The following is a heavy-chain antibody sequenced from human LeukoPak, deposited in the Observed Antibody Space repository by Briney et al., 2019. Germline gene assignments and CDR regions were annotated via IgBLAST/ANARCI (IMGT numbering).Heavy chain of an antibody. CDR2: INHSGST. CDR3: ARGRGRLS. Sequence: SETLSLTCTVSGGSISSYYWSWIRQPPGKGLEWIGEINHSGSTNYNPSLKSRVTISVDTSKNQFSLKLSSVTAADTAVYYCARGRGRLSWGQGTLVTVSS. CDR1: GGSISSYY. D-gene: IGHD3-10*01. V-gene: IGHV4-34*01. J-gene: IGHJ4*02.